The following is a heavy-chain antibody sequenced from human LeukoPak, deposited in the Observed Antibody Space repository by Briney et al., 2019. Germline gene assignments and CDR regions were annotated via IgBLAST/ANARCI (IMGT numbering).Heavy chain of an antibody. J-gene: IGHJ6*03. D-gene: IGHD5-12*01. CDR2: INPSGGST. CDR1: GYTFTSYY. Sequence: ASVKVSCKASGYTFTSYYMHWVRQAPGQGLEWMGIINPSGGSTSYAQKFQGRVTMTRDTSTSTVYMELSSLRSEDTAVYYCARHAFGRGYSGYDSKYYYYYMDVWGKGTTVTISS. V-gene: IGHV1-46*01. CDR3: ARHAFGRGYSGYDSKYYYYYMDV.